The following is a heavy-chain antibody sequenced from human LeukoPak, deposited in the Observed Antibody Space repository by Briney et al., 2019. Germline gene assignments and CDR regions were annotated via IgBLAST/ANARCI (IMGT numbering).Heavy chain of an antibody. D-gene: IGHD3-22*01. Sequence: GASVKVSCKASGGTFSNYSITWVRQAPGQGLEWMGGIIPVFGTTNYAQDLQDRVTITTDESTTTAYMELSSLRSEDTAIYYCARGSYYDSSGYYSPKMDVWGKGTTVTVSS. CDR2: IIPVFGTT. J-gene: IGHJ6*04. V-gene: IGHV1-69*05. CDR3: ARGSYYDSSGYYSPKMDV. CDR1: GGTFSNYS.